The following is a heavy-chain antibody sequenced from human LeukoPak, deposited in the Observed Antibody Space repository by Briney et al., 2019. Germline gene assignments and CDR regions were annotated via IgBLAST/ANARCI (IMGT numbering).Heavy chain of an antibody. D-gene: IGHD1-26*01. V-gene: IGHV3-7*02. CDR2: INQDGSEK. CDR3: ARRIVGATLDY. J-gene: IGHJ4*02. Sequence: GGSLRLSCAASGFTFSSYWMSWVRQAPGKGLQWVANINQDGSEKYYVDSVKGRFTISRDNAKNSLYLQMNSLRAEDTAVYYCARRIVGATLDYWGQGTLVTVSS. CDR1: GFTFSSYW.